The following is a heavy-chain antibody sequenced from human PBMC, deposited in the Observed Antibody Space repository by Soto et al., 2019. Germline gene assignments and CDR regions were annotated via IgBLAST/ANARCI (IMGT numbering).Heavy chain of an antibody. Sequence: SETLSLTCTVSGGSISSSSYYWGWIRQPPGKGLEWIGSIYYSGSTYYNPSLKSRVTISVDTSKNQFSLKLSSVTAADTAVYYCARHLLVGAPFDYWGQGTLVTVSS. J-gene: IGHJ4*02. D-gene: IGHD1-26*01. CDR1: GGSISSSSYY. V-gene: IGHV4-39*01. CDR3: ARHLLVGAPFDY. CDR2: IYYSGST.